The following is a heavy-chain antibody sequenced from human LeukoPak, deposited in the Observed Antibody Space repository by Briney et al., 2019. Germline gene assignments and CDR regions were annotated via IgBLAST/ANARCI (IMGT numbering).Heavy chain of an antibody. Sequence: ASVKVSCKASGYTFTSYGISWVRQAPGQGLEWMGWISAYNGDTNYAQKLQGRVTMTTDTSTSTAYMELRSLRSDDTAVYYCARSAVLRYFDWLRMGGGEGTNYFDYWGQGTLVTVSS. CDR3: ARSAVLRYFDWLRMGGGEGTNYFDY. CDR1: GYTFTSYG. CDR2: ISAYNGDT. D-gene: IGHD3-9*01. V-gene: IGHV1-18*01. J-gene: IGHJ4*02.